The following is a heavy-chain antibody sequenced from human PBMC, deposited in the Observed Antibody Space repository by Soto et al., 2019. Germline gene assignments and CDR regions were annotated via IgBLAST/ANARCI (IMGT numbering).Heavy chain of an antibody. CDR2: ISWNSGSI. D-gene: IGHD3-9*01. V-gene: IGHV3-9*01. J-gene: IGHJ4*02. CDR1: GFTFDDYA. Sequence: HPGGSLRLSCAASGFTFDDYAMHWVRQAPGKGLEWVSGISWNSGSIGYADSVKGRFTISRDNAKNSLYLQMNSLRAEDTALYYCAKDANYDILTGPFDYWGQGTLVTVSS. CDR3: AKDANYDILTGPFDY.